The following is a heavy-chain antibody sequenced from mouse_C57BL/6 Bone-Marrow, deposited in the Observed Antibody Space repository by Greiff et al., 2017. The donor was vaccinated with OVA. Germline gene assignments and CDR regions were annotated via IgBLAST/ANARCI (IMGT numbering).Heavy chain of an antibody. J-gene: IGHJ2*01. CDR3: ARDYGSSWDY. CDR1: GYAFSSYW. CDR2: IYPGDGDT. D-gene: IGHD1-1*01. V-gene: IGHV1-80*01. Sequence: QVQLQQSGAELVKPGASVKISCKASGYAFSSYWMNWVKQRPGTGLEWIGQIYPGDGDTNSKGKLKGKATLTADKSSSTASMQLRSLTSEDSAVYFCARDYGSSWDYWGQGTTLTVSS.